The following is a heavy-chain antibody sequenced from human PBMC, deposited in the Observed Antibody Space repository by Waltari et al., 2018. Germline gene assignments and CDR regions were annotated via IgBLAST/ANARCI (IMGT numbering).Heavy chain of an antibody. J-gene: IGHJ4*02. V-gene: IGHV3-53*01. CDR1: GFTVSSNY. CDR3: ARECLGYCSGSLDY. Sequence: EVQLVESGGGLIQPGGSLRLSCAASGFTVSSNYMSWVRQAPGKGLEWVSRINTDTSGTSYADSVKGRFTISRDNAKNTVYLQMNSLRADDTAIYYCARECLGYCSGSLDYWGQGTMVTVSS. CDR2: INTDTSGT. D-gene: IGHD2-15*01.